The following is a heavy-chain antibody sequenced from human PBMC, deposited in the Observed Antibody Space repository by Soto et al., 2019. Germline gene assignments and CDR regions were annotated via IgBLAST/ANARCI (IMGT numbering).Heavy chain of an antibody. Sequence: GGSLRLSCAASGFTFSIYGVHWVRQAPGKGLEWVAVISYDGSDKYYAESVKGRFTISRDNSKNTLYLQMNSLRVEDTAVYYCVEEGGAGTGFWGQGTLVTVSS. J-gene: IGHJ4*02. V-gene: IGHV3-30-3*01. CDR3: VEEGGAGTGF. D-gene: IGHD3-16*01. CDR1: GFTFSIYG. CDR2: ISYDGSDK.